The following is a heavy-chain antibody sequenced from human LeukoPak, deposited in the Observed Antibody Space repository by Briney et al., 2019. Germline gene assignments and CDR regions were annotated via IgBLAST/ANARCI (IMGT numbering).Heavy chain of an antibody. CDR2: ISGSGGST. J-gene: IGHJ4*02. V-gene: IGHV3-23*01. D-gene: IGHD3-22*01. Sequence: AGGSLRLSCAACGFTFSSYAMSWVRQAPGRGLEWVSAISGSGGSTYYADSVKGRFTISRDNSKNTLYLQMNSLRAEDTAVYYCAKDRSYYYDSGGYSSYWGQGTLVTVSS. CDR3: AKDRSYYYDSGGYSSY. CDR1: GFTFSSYA.